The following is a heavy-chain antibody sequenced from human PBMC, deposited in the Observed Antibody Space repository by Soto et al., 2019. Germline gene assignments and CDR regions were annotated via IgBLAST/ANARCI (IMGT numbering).Heavy chain of an antibody. CDR1: GDPISNFY. V-gene: IGHV4-59*01. CDR3: ARGTRALITSFFAY. D-gene: IGHD1-20*01. CDR2: VHDSGST. Sequence: SETLSLTCSVSGDPISNFYWSWIRQTPGKGLEWIGCVHDSGSTDYNPSLKGRVTISLQTSKSQFSLNLRFVTAADTATYYCARGTRALITSFFAYWGQGISVTVSS. J-gene: IGHJ4*02.